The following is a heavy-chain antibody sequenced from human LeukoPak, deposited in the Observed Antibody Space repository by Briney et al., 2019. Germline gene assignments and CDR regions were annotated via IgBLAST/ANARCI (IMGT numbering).Heavy chain of an antibody. CDR2: ISGSGTI. CDR3: ARDSGTTGEVKFDP. Sequence: SETLSLTCTVSGGSISSYYWNWIRQPAGKGLEWIGRISGSGTITYNPALQSRLTISIDTSKNQFSLKLMSVTAADTAVYYCARDSGTTGEVKFDPWGQGILVTVSS. D-gene: IGHD3-10*01. J-gene: IGHJ5*02. CDR1: GGSISSYY. V-gene: IGHV4-4*07.